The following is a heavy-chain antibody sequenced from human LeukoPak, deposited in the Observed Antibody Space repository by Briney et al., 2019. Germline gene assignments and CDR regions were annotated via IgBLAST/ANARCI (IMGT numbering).Heavy chain of an antibody. J-gene: IGHJ6*02. CDR1: GFTFSGFW. CDR3: ATLRDRNFYYSYGLDV. CDR2: LHSGGSNT. Sequence: TGGSLRLSCAASGFTFSGFWMHWVRQAPGKGQVWISRLHSGGSNTDYADSVKGRFTISRDNAKNSLNLQMNSLTAEDTAVYYCATLRDRNFYYSYGLDVWGQGTTVSVS. D-gene: IGHD1-14*01. V-gene: IGHV3-74*01.